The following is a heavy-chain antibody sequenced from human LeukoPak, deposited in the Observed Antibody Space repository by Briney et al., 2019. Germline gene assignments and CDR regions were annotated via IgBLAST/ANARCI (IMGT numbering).Heavy chain of an antibody. CDR3: AKAYCTNGVCPPGYFGY. CDR2: ISGSGGST. D-gene: IGHD2-8*01. V-gene: IGHV3-23*01. Sequence: GGSLRLSCAASGFTFSSYAMSWVRKAPGKGLEWVSAISGSGGSTYYPDSVKGRFTISRDNSKNTLYLQMNSLRAEDTAVYYCAKAYCTNGVCPPGYFGYWGQGTLVTVSS. CDR1: GFTFSSYA. J-gene: IGHJ4*02.